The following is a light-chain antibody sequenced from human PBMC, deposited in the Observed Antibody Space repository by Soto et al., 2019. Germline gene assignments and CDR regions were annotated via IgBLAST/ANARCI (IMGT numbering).Light chain of an antibody. V-gene: IGLV2-23*01. J-gene: IGLJ2*01. CDR3: CSYAGGTSVV. Sequence: QSALTQPASVSGSPGQSITISCTGTSSDVGSYNLVSWYQQHPGKAPKLMIYEDIEQPSGVSNRFSGSKSGNTASLTISGLQTEDEADYYCCSYAGGTSVVFGGGTQLTVL. CDR2: EDI. CDR1: SSDVGSYNL.